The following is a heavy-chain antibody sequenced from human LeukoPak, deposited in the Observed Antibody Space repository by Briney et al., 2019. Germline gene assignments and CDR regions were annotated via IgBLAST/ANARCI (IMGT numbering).Heavy chain of an antibody. CDR2: IIPKFGRI. CDR3: ARDQGVVAVVTTYVLDI. J-gene: IGHJ3*02. D-gene: IGHD2-15*01. CDR1: GGTFNNYA. V-gene: IGHV1-69*13. Sequence: SVKVSCKASGGTFNNYAVSWVRQAPGQGLEWRGGIIPKFGRIRYAQKFEDRVTLTADESTGTAYLELSSLRSDDTAVYYCARDQGVVAVVTTYVLDIWGEGTMVSVSS.